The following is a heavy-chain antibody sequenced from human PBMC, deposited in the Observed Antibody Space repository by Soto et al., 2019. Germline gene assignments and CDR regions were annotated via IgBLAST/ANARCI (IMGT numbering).Heavy chain of an antibody. Sequence: SAFTFGSDGMMWVRQAPGKVLEFCTTISDTGRFTYCADSVKGRFTISRDNSKNTLFVQMNSLRAEDTAIYYCAKSSVAGPAVNFDYWGPGALVTVSS. J-gene: IGHJ4*02. CDR2: ISDTGRFT. V-gene: IGHV3-23*01. D-gene: IGHD6-19*01. CDR1: AFTFGSDG. CDR3: AKSSVAGPAVNFDY.